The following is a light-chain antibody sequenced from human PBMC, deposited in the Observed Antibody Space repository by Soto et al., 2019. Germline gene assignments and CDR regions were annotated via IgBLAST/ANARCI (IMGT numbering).Light chain of an antibody. CDR2: GAS. V-gene: IGKV3-20*01. Sequence: EIVLTQSPGTLSLSPGERATLSCRASQSLSSTYLAWYQQKPGQAPRLLIYGASNRATGIPDRFSGSGSGTDFTLTINRLEPGDFAVYYCQQYGSSPLTFGQGTKVDIK. CDR3: QQYGSSPLT. CDR1: QSLSSTY. J-gene: IGKJ1*01.